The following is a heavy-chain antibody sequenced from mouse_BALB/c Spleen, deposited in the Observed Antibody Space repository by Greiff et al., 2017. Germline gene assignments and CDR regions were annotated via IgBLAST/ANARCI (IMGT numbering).Heavy chain of an antibody. J-gene: IGHJ4*01. Sequence: VQLQQSGPELVQPGASVKLSCKASGYSFTGYSMHWVQPSHVTRLEWIGRINPYNGATSYNQNFKDKASLTVDKSSSTAYMELHSLTSEDAAVYYCARGTNGRYYGNYAMDYWGQGTSVTVAS. CDR1: GYSFTGYS. CDR2: INPYNGAT. CDR3: ARGTNGRYYGNYAMDY. D-gene: IGHD1-1*01. V-gene: IGHV1-31*01.